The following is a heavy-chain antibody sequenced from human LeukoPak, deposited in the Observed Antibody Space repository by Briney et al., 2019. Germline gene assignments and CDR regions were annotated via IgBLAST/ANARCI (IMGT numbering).Heavy chain of an antibody. CDR2: ISSNGGST. CDR3: ARAIPLYYYDSSGPFTFDY. CDR1: GFTFSSYA. Sequence: GGSLRLSCAASGFTFSSYAMHWVRQAPGKGLEYVSAISSNGGSTYYANSVKGRFTISRDNSKNTLYLQMGSLRAEDMAVYYCARAIPLYYYDSSGPFTFDYWGQGTLVTVSS. D-gene: IGHD3-22*01. J-gene: IGHJ4*02. V-gene: IGHV3-64*01.